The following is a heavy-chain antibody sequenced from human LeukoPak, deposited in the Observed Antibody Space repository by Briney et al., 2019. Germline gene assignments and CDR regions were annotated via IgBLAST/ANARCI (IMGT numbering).Heavy chain of an antibody. V-gene: IGHV3-30*02. CDR1: GFTFSSYG. D-gene: IGHD4-17*01. CDR3: ARPSTVTTSHLEY. Sequence: GGSLRLSCAASGFTFSSYGMHWVRQAPGKGLEWVAFIRYDGSNKYYADSVKGRFTISRDNSKNTLYLQMNSLRAEDTAVYYCARPSTVTTSHLEYWGQGTLVTVSS. J-gene: IGHJ4*02. CDR2: IRYDGSNK.